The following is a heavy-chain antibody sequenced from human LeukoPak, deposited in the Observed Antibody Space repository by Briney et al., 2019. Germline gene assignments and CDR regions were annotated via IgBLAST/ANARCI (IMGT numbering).Heavy chain of an antibody. D-gene: IGHD5-12*01. CDR1: GFTFGDYG. CDR3: SRAAGYDFILEY. Sequence: PGGSLRLSCTASGFTFGDYGMSWFRQAPGKGLEWVGFIRSEAHDTTPQYGASVQGRFTISKDDSRRIASLQMSSLKTEDTAVYYCSRAAGYDFILEYWGQGTLVTVSS. J-gene: IGHJ4*02. CDR2: IRSEAHDTTP. V-gene: IGHV3-49*03.